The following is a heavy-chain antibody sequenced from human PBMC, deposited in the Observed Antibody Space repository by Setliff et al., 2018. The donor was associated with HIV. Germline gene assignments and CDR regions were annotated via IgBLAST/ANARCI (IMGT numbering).Heavy chain of an antibody. CDR1: GGTFSSYA. V-gene: IGHV1-69*13. CDR3: ARDGGYCSGGSCSESGYYGSESLDPFDQ. J-gene: IGHJ4*02. D-gene: IGHD2-15*01. Sequence: SVKVSCKASGGTFSSYAISWVRQAPGQGLEWMGGIIPIFGTANYAQKFQGRVTITADESTSTAYMELSSLRSEDTAVYYCARDGGYCSGGSCSESGYYGSESLDPFDQWGQGTLVTVSS. CDR2: IIPIFGTA.